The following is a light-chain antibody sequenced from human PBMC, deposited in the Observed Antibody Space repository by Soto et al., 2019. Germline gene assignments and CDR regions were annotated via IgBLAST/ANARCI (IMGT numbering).Light chain of an antibody. CDR1: RSLLYSTTNRNY. Sequence: DTVMTQSPDSLAVSLGERVTINCKSSRSLLYSTTNRNYLAWFQQKPGQPPKLLTYWASTRESGVPDRFTGSGSETDFTLTMSRLQAEDVAVYYCQQYYSSPWTFGQGTKVEIK. CDR2: WAS. J-gene: IGKJ1*01. V-gene: IGKV4-1*01. CDR3: QQYYSSPWT.